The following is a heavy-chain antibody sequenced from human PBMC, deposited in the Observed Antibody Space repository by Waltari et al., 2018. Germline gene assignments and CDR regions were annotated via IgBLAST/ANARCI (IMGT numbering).Heavy chain of an antibody. D-gene: IGHD2-8*02. CDR1: GFTFSSYA. J-gene: IGHJ4*02. Sequence: EVQLLESGGGLVQPGGSLRLSCAASGFTFSSYAMRWVRQAPVKELAWVSAIRGSGGSTYYADSVKGRFTISRDNSKNTLYVQMNSLRAEDTAVYDCGNGFGLKGDFGYCTGGVCYTVDYWGQGTLVTVSS. CDR3: GNGFGLKGDFGYCTGGVCYTVDY. CDR2: IRGSGGST. V-gene: IGHV3-23*01.